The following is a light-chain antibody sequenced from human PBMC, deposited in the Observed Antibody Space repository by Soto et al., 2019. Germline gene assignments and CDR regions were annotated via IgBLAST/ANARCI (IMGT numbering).Light chain of an antibody. Sequence: EIVLTQSPVPLSLSPGERATLSCRASQSVERYLAWYQQKPGQAPRLLIYDAFNRATGIPARFSGSGYGTDFTLTISSLEPEDFAVYYGQQRKLWPPITFGQGTRLEIK. V-gene: IGKV3-11*01. J-gene: IGKJ5*01. CDR2: DAF. CDR3: QQRKLWPPIT. CDR1: QSVERY.